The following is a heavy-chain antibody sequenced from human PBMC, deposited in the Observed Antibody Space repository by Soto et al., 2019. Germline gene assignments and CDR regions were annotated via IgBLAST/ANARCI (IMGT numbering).Heavy chain of an antibody. CDR3: ARRAFLPEGYSPNYFDY. V-gene: IGHV5-51*01. Sequence: VESQKISCEGSGYTFTRYAIRWCLEMRVEDLEWMGIIYPGESDPRYSPSFQGQVTISADKSINTAYLQWGSLKASDTAIYYCARRAFLPEGYSPNYFDYWGQATLVTVSS. J-gene: IGHJ4*02. D-gene: IGHD3-22*01. CDR2: IYPGESDP. CDR1: GYTFTRYA.